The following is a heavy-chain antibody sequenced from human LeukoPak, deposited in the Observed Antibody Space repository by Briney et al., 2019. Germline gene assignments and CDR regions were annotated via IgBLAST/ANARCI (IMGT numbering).Heavy chain of an antibody. CDR2: MKKDGSET. CDR3: GRHRSGSGTYFIDY. CDR1: GFTFSNFV. J-gene: IGHJ4*02. V-gene: IGHV3-7*01. Sequence: GGSLRLSCTASGFTFSNFVMSWVRQAPGKGLQWVANMKKDGSETKYVESVKGRFTISRDNAKNSLYLQMNSLRAEDTAVYYCGRHRSGSGTYFIDYWGQGTLVSVSS. D-gene: IGHD3-10*01.